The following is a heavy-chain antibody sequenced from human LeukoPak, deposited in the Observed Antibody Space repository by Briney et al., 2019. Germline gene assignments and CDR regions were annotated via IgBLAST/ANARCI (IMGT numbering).Heavy chain of an antibody. D-gene: IGHD2-15*01. V-gene: IGHV1-69*04. Sequence: SVKVSCKASGYTFTSYDINWVRQATGQGLEWMGRIIPILGIANYAQKFQGRVTITADKSTSTAYMELSSLRSEDTAVYFCARVDGSPDYWGQGTLVTVSS. CDR1: GYTFTSYD. CDR3: ARVDGSPDY. CDR2: IIPILGIA. J-gene: IGHJ4*02.